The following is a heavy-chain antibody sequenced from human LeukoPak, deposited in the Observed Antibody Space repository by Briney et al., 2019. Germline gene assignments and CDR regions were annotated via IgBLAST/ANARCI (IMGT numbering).Heavy chain of an antibody. CDR3: AKDSDLSSSTWFDP. Sequence: GGSLRLSCAASGFTFSSYWMSWVRQAPGKGLEWVANIKQDGSEKYYVDSVKGRFTISRDNSKNTLYLQMNSLRAEDTAVYYCAKDSDLSSSTWFDPWGQGTLVTVSS. CDR1: GFTFSSYW. V-gene: IGHV3-7*01. D-gene: IGHD6-6*01. J-gene: IGHJ5*02. CDR2: IKQDGSEK.